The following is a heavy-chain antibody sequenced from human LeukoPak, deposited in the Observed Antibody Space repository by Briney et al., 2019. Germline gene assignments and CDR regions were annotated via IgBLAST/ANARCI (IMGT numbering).Heavy chain of an antibody. CDR3: KTGALDI. Sequence: GGSLRLSCTTSGFTFSDFAISWVRQAPGKGLEWVGFIRGKDYGGATYYAASVKGTFTITRDDSKGIAYLQMRSLKIEDTAVYCAKTGALDIWGQGTMVTVSS. D-gene: IGHD4/OR15-4a*01. CDR1: GFTFSDFA. J-gene: IGHJ3*02. CDR2: IRGKDYGGAT. V-gene: IGHV3-49*04.